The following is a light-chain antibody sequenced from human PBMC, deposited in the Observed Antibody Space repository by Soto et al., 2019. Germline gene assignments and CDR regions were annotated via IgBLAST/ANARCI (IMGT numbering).Light chain of an antibody. V-gene: IGLV2-8*01. Sequence: QSVLTQPPSASGSPGQSVAISCTGTSSDIGGYNYVSWYQQHPGKAPKLLIFEVSKRPSGVPDRFSGSKSGNTASLTVSGLQAEDEADYYCSSYTDNTVVFCGGTKLTVL. CDR2: EVS. CDR1: SSDIGGYNY. J-gene: IGLJ2*01. CDR3: SSYTDNTVV.